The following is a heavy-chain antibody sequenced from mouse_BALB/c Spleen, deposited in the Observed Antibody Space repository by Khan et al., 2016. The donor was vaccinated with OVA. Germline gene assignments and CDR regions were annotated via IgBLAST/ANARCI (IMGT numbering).Heavy chain of an antibody. J-gene: IGHJ2*01. V-gene: IGHV1-4*01. CDR2: INPSNIYT. Sequence: QVQLQQSGAELARPGASVKMSCKASGYTFTSYTIHWVKQRPGQGLEWIGYINPSNIYTNYNQKFRDKATLTADKSSRTAYIHLSSLTSDDSAVYFCARGDYGLYYFDYWGQGTTLTVSS. CDR1: GYTFTSYT. CDR3: ARGDYGLYYFDY. D-gene: IGHD1-2*01.